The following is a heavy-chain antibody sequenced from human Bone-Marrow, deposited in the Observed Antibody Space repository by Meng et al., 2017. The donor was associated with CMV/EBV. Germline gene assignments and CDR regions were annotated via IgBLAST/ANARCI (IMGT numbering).Heavy chain of an antibody. D-gene: IGHD6-13*01. CDR1: GGSITSYY. V-gene: IGHV4-59*01. CDR2: IYYSGST. Sequence: GSLRLSCTVSGGSITSYYWSWIRQPPGKGLEWIGYIYYSGSTNYNPSLKSRVTISVDTSKNQFSPKLSSVTAADTAVYYCARESAVAAAGTFDYWGQGTLVTVSS. J-gene: IGHJ4*02. CDR3: ARESAVAAAGTFDY.